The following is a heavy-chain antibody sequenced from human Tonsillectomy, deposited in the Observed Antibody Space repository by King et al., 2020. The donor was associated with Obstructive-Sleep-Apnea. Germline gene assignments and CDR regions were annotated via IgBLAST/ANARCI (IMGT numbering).Heavy chain of an antibody. CDR1: GFNFSGSA. Sequence: VQLVESGGGLVQPGGSLKLSCAASGFNFSGSAIHWVRQASGKGLEWVGRIRSKANNYATTYAASVKGRFTISRDDSKNTAYLQMNSLKTEDTAVYYCLGVRGPPLFDYWGQGTLVTVSS. J-gene: IGHJ4*02. V-gene: IGHV3-73*01. CDR3: LGVRGPPLFDY. D-gene: IGHD3-10*01. CDR2: IRSKANNYAT.